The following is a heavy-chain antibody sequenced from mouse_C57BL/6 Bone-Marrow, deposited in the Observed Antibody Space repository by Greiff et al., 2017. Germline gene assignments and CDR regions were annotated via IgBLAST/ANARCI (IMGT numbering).Heavy chain of an antibody. Sequence: EVKLQESGPELVKPGASVKISCKASGYSFTDYNMNWVKQSNGKSLEWIGVINPNYGSTCYNQKFKGKATLTVDQSSSTAYMQLNSLTSGDSAVYYGARGYDYDYAMDYWGQGNSVTVSS. CDR3: ARGYDYDYAMDY. D-gene: IGHD2-4*01. V-gene: IGHV1-39*01. CDR1: GYSFTDYN. J-gene: IGHJ4*01. CDR2: INPNYGST.